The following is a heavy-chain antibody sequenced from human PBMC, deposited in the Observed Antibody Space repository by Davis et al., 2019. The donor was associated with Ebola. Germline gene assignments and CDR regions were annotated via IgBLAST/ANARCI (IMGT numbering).Heavy chain of an antibody. J-gene: IGHJ6*02. D-gene: IGHD2-15*01. CDR3: ARGKGIVVVVAATSRPYYYGMDV. Sequence: AASVKVSCKASGYTFTSYYMHWVRQAPGQGLEWMGIINPSGGSTSYAQKFQGRVTMTRDTSTSTVYMELSSLRSEDAAVYYCARGKGIVVVVAATSRPYYYGMDVWGQGTTVTVSS. CDR2: INPSGGST. V-gene: IGHV1-46*01. CDR1: GYTFTSYY.